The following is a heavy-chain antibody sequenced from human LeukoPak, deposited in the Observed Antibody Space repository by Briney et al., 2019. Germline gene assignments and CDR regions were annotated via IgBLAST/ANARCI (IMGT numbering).Heavy chain of an antibody. V-gene: IGHV4-4*07. J-gene: IGHJ3*02. CDR2: INTSGDT. Sequence: SETLSFTCTVSGGSITNYYWSWIRQSAGKGLEWIGRINTSGDTSYNPSIRSRVTMSVDTSRNQFSLKLNSVTAADTAVYYCAKSNGYGLIDIWGQGTMVTVSS. CDR1: GGSITNYY. D-gene: IGHD3-10*01. CDR3: AKSNGYGLIDI.